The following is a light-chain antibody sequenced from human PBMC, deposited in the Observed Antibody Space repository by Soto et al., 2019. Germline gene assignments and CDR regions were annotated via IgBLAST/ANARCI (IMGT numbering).Light chain of an antibody. J-gene: IGKJ2*01. CDR2: GAS. Sequence: EIVMTQSPATLYVSPGERATLSCRASQSVSSNLAWYQQKPGQAPRLLIYGASTRATGIPARFSGSGSGTEFTLTISSLQSEDFAVYYCQQYNNWQYTFGQGTKLEIK. V-gene: IGKV3-15*01. CDR3: QQYNNWQYT. CDR1: QSVSSN.